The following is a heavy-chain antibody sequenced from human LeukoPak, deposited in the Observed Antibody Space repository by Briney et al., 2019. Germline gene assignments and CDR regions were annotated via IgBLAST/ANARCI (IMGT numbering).Heavy chain of an antibody. V-gene: IGHV4-61*02. CDR2: IYTSGST. CDR1: GGSISSGSYY. J-gene: IGHJ3*02. Sequence: ASETLSLTCTVSGGSISSGSYYWSWIRQPAGNGLEWIGRIYTSGSTNYNPSLKSRVTISVDTSKNQFSLKLSSVTAADTAVYYCARDSYSSSWYLAFDIWGQGTMVTVSS. CDR3: ARDSYSSSWYLAFDI. D-gene: IGHD6-13*01.